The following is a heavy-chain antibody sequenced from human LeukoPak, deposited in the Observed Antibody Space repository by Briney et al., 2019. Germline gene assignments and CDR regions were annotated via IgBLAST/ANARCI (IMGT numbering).Heavy chain of an antibody. V-gene: IGHV3-7*01. CDR3: ARVPHTYDSSDYYYHYYYIDV. CDR2: VKEDGNEK. CDR1: GFTFSTYW. J-gene: IGHJ6*03. D-gene: IGHD3-22*01. Sequence: GGSLRLSCVASGFTFSTYWMGWVRQAPGKGLEWVANVKEDGNEKYYVDSVKGRFTISRDNAKNSLYLQMNSLRAEDTAVYYCARVPHTYDSSDYYYHYYYIDVWGKGTTVTVSS.